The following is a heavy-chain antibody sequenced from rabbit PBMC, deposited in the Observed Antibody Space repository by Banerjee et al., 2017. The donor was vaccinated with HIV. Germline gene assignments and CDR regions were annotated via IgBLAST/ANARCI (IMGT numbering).Heavy chain of an antibody. J-gene: IGHJ4*01. CDR3: ARRDYGSSAYYDL. V-gene: IGHV1S45*01. CDR2: IYTGSSGST. CDR1: GFSFSSIYY. D-gene: IGHD1-1*01. Sequence: QEQLEESGGDLVQPEGSLTLTCTASGFSFSSIYYICWVRQAPGKGLEWIACIYTGSSGSTYYASWAKGRFTISKTSSTTVTLQMTSLTAADTATYFCARRDYGSSAYYDLWGPGTLVTVS.